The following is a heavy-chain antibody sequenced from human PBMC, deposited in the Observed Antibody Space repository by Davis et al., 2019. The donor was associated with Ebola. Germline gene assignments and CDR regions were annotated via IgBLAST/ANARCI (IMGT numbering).Heavy chain of an antibody. CDR2: IYHSGST. Sequence: PSETLSLTCAVSGYSISSGYYWGWIRQPPGKGLEWIGSIYHSGSTYYNPSLKSRVTISVDTSKNQFSLKLSSVAAADTAVYYCASRAIFGVVIVYWGQGTLVTVSS. V-gene: IGHV4-38-2*01. J-gene: IGHJ4*02. D-gene: IGHD3-3*01. CDR3: ASRAIFGVVIVY. CDR1: GYSISSGYY.